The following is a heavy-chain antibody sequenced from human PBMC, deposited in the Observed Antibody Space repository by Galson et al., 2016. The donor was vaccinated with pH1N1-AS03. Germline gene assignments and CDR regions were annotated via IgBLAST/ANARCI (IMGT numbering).Heavy chain of an antibody. CDR2: ISAYSGNT. CDR1: GYTFTNFG. D-gene: IGHD3-10*01. CDR3: ARDLRSDFGNSFVAGVQFGRY. Sequence: SVKASCKASGYTFTNFGINWVRQAPGRGLEWLGWISAYSGNTDYAQSLQGRVSMTTDPSTSTAYMELTSLTSDDTAIYYCARDLRSDFGNSFVAGVQFGRYWGQGTLVTVSS. V-gene: IGHV1-18*01. J-gene: IGHJ4*02.